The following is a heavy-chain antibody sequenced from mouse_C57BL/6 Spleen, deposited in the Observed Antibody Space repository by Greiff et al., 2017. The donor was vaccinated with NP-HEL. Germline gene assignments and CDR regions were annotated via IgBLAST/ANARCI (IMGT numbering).Heavy chain of an antibody. Sequence: VQLQQSGPELVKPGASVKISCKASGYAFRSSWMNWVKQRPGKGLEWIGRIYPGDGDTNYNGKFKGKATLTADKSSSTAYMQLSSLTSEDSAVYFCARTGTWDYWGQGTTLTVSS. J-gene: IGHJ2*01. CDR3: ARTGTWDY. CDR2: IYPGDGDT. D-gene: IGHD4-1*01. V-gene: IGHV1-82*01. CDR1: GYAFRSSW.